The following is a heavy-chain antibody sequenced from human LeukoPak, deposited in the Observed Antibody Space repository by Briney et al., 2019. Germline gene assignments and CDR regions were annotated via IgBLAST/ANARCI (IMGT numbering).Heavy chain of an antibody. CDR1: GGSISSGSYY. V-gene: IGHV4-61*02. D-gene: IGHD1-26*01. J-gene: IGHJ6*03. Sequence: SETLSLTCTVSGGSISSGSYYWSWIRQPAGKGLEWIGRIYTSGSTNYNPSLKSRVTIPVDTSKNQFSLKLSSVTAADTAVYYCARNSGSGRPYYYYYMDVWGKGTTVTISS. CDR2: IYTSGST. CDR3: ARNSGSGRPYYYYYMDV.